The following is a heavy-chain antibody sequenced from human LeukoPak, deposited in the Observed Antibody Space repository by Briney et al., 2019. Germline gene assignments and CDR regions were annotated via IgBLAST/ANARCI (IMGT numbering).Heavy chain of an antibody. Sequence: PSETLSLTCTVSGGSISSYYWSWIRQPPGKGREWIGYIYYSGSTNYNPPLKSRVTISVDTSKNQFSLKLSSVTAADTAVYYCARDTPVHYDFWSGPRWFDPWGQGTLVTVSS. CDR3: ARDTPVHYDFWSGPRWFDP. V-gene: IGHV4-59*01. CDR2: IYYSGST. J-gene: IGHJ5*02. D-gene: IGHD3-3*01. CDR1: GGSISSYY.